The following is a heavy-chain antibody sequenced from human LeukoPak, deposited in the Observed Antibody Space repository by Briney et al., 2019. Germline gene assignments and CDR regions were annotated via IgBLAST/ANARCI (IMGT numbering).Heavy chain of an antibody. CDR2: IYYSGST. CDR1: GGSISSYY. V-gene: IGHV4-59*01. Sequence: SETLSLTCTVSGGSISSYYWNWIRQPPGKGLEWIGYIYYSGSTNYNPSLKSRVTMSVDTSKNQFSLKLSSVTAADTAVYYCARGVLVSYSNYLDHWGQGTLVTVSS. D-gene: IGHD4-11*01. CDR3: ARGVLVSYSNYLDH. J-gene: IGHJ4*02.